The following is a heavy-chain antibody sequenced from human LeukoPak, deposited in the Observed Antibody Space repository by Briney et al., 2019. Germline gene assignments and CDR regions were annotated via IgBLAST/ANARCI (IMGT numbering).Heavy chain of an antibody. CDR1: GGSISSYY. V-gene: IGHV4-59*01. CDR3: ARDYYDSSGSDAFDI. D-gene: IGHD3-22*01. J-gene: IGHJ3*02. CDR2: IYYSGST. Sequence: SETLSLTRTVSGGSISSYYWNWIRQPPGKGLEWIGYIYYSGSTNYNPSLKSRVTISVDTSKNQFSLKLSSVTAADTAVYYCARDYYDSSGSDAFDIWGQGTMVTVSS.